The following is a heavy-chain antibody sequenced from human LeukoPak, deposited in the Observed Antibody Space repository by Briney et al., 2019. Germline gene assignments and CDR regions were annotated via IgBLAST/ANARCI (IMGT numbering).Heavy chain of an antibody. J-gene: IGHJ4*02. CDR1: GGTFSSYA. Sequence: AASVKVSCKASGGTFSSYAISWVRQAPGQGLEWMGWINPNSGGTNYAQKFQGRVTMTRDTSISTAYMELSRLRSDDTAVYYCAIGECSSSCLVYWGQGTLVTVSS. V-gene: IGHV1-2*02. CDR2: INPNSGGT. D-gene: IGHD6-13*01. CDR3: AIGECSSSCLVY.